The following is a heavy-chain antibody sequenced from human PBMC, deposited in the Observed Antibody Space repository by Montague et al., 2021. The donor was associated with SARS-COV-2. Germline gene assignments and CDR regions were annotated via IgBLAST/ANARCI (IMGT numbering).Heavy chain of an antibody. CDR1: GGSISSYY. V-gene: IGHV4-59*01. CDR2: IYYSGST. CDR3: ARVFAGWLQFGTYFDY. Sequence: SETLSLTCTVSGGSISSYYWSWIRQPPGKGLEWIGYIYYSGSTNYNPSLKSRVTISVDTSKNQFSLKLSSVTAADTAVYSCARVFAGWLQFGTYFDYWGQGTLVTVSS. J-gene: IGHJ4*02. D-gene: IGHD5-24*01.